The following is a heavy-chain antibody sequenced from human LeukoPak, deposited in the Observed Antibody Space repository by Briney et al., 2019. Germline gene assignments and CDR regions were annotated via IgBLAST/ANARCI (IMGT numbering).Heavy chain of an antibody. Sequence: PSETLSLTCTVPGGSISSSSYYWGWIRQPPGKGLEWIGSISYSGSTYYNPSLKSRVTISVDTSKNQFSLKLSSVTAADPAVYYCASRPNQYYYDSSKDYWGQGTLVTVSS. CDR2: ISYSGST. CDR3: ASRPNQYYYDSSKDY. V-gene: IGHV4-39*07. CDR1: GGSISSSSYY. D-gene: IGHD3-22*01. J-gene: IGHJ4*02.